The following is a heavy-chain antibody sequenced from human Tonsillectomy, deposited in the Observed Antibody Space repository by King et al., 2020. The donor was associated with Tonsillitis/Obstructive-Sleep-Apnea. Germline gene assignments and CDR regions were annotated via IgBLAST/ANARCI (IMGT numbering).Heavy chain of an antibody. J-gene: IGHJ4*02. D-gene: IGHD1-26*01. CDR3: AKRYWTGRGSYMDLDD. V-gene: IGHV3-23*04. CDR1: GFTCSSHG. CDR2: ISGSGGNT. Sequence: VQLVESGGGLVQPGGSLRISCAASGFTCSSHGMNWGRQAPGKGLEWVSSISGSGGNTYYADSVKGRFTISRDNSKNTLYLQMNSLRAEDTAVYYCAKRYWTGRGSYMDLDDWGQGTLVTVSA.